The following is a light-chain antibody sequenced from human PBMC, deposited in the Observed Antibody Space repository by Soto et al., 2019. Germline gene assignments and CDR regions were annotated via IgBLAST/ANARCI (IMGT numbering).Light chain of an antibody. J-gene: IGLJ2*01. CDR1: SSDVGGYNY. CDR3: SSYTSSCTLVV. V-gene: IGLV2-14*01. CDR2: EVS. Sequence: QSALTQPASVSGSPGQSITISCTGTSSDVGGYNYVSWYQQHPGKAPKLMIYEVSNRPSGVSNRFSGSKSGNTASLTISGLQAEDEADYYYSSYTSSCTLVVFGGGTKLTVL.